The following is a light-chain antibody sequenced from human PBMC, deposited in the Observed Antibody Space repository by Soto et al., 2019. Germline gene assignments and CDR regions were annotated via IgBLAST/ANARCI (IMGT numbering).Light chain of an antibody. J-gene: IGLJ2*01. Sequence: QSALTQPASVSGSPGQSITISCTGTSSDVGGYKYVSWHQQHPGKAPKLMIYEVSNRPSGVSNRFSGSKSGNTASLTISGLRAEDEADYYCSSYTSTTTLVIFGGGTKLTVL. CDR1: SSDVGGYKY. V-gene: IGLV2-14*01. CDR2: EVS. CDR3: SSYTSTTTLVI.